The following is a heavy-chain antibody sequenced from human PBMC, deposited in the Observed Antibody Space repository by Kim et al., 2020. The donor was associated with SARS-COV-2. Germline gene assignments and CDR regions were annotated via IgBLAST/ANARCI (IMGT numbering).Heavy chain of an antibody. CDR3: AKEGGGNYYFDY. J-gene: IGHJ4*02. Sequence: GGSLRLSCAASGFTFDDYAMHWVRQAPGKGLEWVSGITWNSGSIGYADSVKGRFTISRDNAKNSLYLQMNSLRAEDTALYYCAKEGGGNYYFDYWGQGTLVTVSS. V-gene: IGHV3-9*01. CDR2: ITWNSGSI. D-gene: IGHD2-21*02. CDR1: GFTFDDYA.